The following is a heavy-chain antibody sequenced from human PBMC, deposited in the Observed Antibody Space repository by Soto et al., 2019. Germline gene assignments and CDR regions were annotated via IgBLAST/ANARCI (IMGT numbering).Heavy chain of an antibody. CDR3: ARHRRVSIGVDWFDP. D-gene: IGHD2-21*01. Sequence: SETLSLTCSVSGDSISSSLNYWAWIRQPPGQGLEWIGSGFYTGTAYSNPSLKSRVTISVDTSKNQLSLRLTSLTAADTAVYFCARHRRVSIGVDWFDPWGPGTLVTVSS. CDR2: GFYTGTA. V-gene: IGHV4-39*01. J-gene: IGHJ5*02. CDR1: GDSISSSLNY.